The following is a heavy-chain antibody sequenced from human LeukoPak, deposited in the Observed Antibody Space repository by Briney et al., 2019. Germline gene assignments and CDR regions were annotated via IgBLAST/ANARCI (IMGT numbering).Heavy chain of an antibody. J-gene: IGHJ4*02. CDR3: ARDHYHKIHSVMVTAPDY. CDR1: GYTFTSYY. CDR2: INPTGGST. Sequence: GASVKVSCKASGYTFTSYYMHWVRQAPGEGLEWMGIINPTGGSTSYAQKFQGRVTMTRDTSTSTVYMELSSLRSEDTAVHYCARDHYHKIHSVMVTAPDYWGQGTLVIVSS. V-gene: IGHV1-46*01. D-gene: IGHD2-21*02.